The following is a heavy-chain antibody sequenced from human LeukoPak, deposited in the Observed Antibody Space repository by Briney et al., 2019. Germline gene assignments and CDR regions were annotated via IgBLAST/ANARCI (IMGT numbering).Heavy chain of an antibody. CDR3: ARDSVAVAGTGYGFDY. J-gene: IGHJ4*02. D-gene: IGHD6-19*01. CDR2: ISSSSSTI. V-gene: IGHV3-48*01. CDR1: GFTFSSYS. Sequence: GGSLRLSCAASGFTFSSYSMNWVRQAPGKGLEWVSYISSSSSTIYYADSVKGRFTISRDNAKNSLYLQMNSLRAEDTAVYYCARDSVAVAGTGYGFDYWGQGTLVTVSS.